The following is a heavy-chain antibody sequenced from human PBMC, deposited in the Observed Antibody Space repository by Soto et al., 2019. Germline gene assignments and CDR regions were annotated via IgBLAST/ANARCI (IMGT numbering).Heavy chain of an antibody. Sequence: GGSLRLSCAASGFTFSNSAMSWVRQAPGKGLEWVSRITGRGGSTYYADSVKGRFTISRDNSKNTLYMQMNSLRAEDTAVYYCAKDSTLGVGIDAFDIWGQGTMVTVSS. D-gene: IGHD3-3*01. CDR2: ITGRGGST. CDR3: AKDSTLGVGIDAFDI. V-gene: IGHV3-23*01. CDR1: GFTFSNSA. J-gene: IGHJ3*02.